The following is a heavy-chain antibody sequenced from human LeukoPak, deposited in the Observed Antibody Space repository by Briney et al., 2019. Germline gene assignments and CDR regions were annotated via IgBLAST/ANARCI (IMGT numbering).Heavy chain of an antibody. J-gene: IGHJ5*02. CDR1: GFTFSSYS. D-gene: IGHD3-16*01. Sequence: PGGSLRLSCAASGFTFSSYSMNWVRQAPGKGLEWVSSISSSSSYIYYADSVKGRFTISRDNAKNSLYLQMNSLRAEDTAVYYCARDSRWGFIRENNWFDPWGQGTLVTVSS. CDR2: ISSSSSYI. CDR3: ARDSRWGFIRENNWFDP. V-gene: IGHV3-21*01.